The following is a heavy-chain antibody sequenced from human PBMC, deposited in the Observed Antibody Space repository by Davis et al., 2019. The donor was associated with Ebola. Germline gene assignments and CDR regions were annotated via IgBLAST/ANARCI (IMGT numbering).Heavy chain of an antibody. CDR3: AADPGLQLFL. Sequence: ASVTVSCKASGYTFTSYYMHWVRQAPGQGLEWMGIINPSGGSTSYAQKFQGRVTMTRDTSTSTAYMELRSLRSDDTAVYYCAADPGLQLFLWGQGTLVTVSS. CDR1: GYTFTSYY. V-gene: IGHV1-46*01. D-gene: IGHD1-1*01. J-gene: IGHJ4*02. CDR2: INPSGGST.